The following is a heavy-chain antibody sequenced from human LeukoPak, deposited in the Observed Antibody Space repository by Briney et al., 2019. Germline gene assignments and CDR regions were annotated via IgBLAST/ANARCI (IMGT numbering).Heavy chain of an antibody. D-gene: IGHD2-15*01. CDR3: ARVDIAVVVAATETAKNPYYYGMDV. V-gene: IGHV3-21*01. CDR1: GFTFSSYS. CDR2: ISSSSSYI. Sequence: GGSLRLSCAASGFTFSSYSMNWVSQAPGKGLEWVSSISSSSSYIYYADSVKGRFTISRDNAKNSLYLQMNSLRAEDTAVYYCARVDIAVVVAATETAKNPYYYGMDVGGERTPVTVSS. J-gene: IGHJ6*04.